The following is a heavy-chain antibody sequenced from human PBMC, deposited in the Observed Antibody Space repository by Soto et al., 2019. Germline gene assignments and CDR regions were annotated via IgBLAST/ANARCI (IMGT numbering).Heavy chain of an antibody. V-gene: IGHV1-69*06. CDR3: ARSETAGHRGFDI. CDR2: IIPTFGTA. J-gene: IGHJ3*02. D-gene: IGHD6-19*01. CDR1: GGTFSSSA. Sequence: QVQLVQSGAEMREPGSSVKVSCKASGGTFSSSAINWLRQAPGQGPEWMGGIIPTFGTANYIEKFRGRVTITADTSTSTAYMEGSSLTSEDTAMYFCARSETAGHRGFDIWGQGTMVTVSS.